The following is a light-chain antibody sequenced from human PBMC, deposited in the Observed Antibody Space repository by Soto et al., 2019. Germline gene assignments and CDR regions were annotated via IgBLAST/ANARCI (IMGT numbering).Light chain of an antibody. CDR2: EVS. CDR3: CSYGGGNNFYV. CDR1: SSDIGTYDY. J-gene: IGLJ1*01. V-gene: IGLV2-8*01. Sequence: QSVLAQPPSASGSPGQSVTISCTVTSSDIGTYDYVSWYQHLPDKAPKLIIYEVSKRPSGVPDRFSGSKSGNTASLTVSGLQAEDEGDYYCCSYGGGNNFYVFGTGTKV.